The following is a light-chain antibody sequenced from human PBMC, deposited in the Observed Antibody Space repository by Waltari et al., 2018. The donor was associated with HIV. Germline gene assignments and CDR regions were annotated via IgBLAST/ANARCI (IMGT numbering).Light chain of an antibody. CDR3: SSYTSSSTYV. CDR1: SSDVGDSNY. CDR2: EVN. Sequence: QSALTQPAPVSGSPGQSITISCTGTSSDVGDSNYASWYQQHPGKAPKLMIYEVNNRPSGVSNRFSGSKSGNTASLTISGLQAEDEADYSCSSYTSSSTYVFGTGTKVTVL. V-gene: IGLV2-14*01. J-gene: IGLJ1*01.